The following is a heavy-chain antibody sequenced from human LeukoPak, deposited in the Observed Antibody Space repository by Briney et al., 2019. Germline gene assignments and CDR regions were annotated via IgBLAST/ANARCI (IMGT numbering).Heavy chain of an antibody. D-gene: IGHD3-22*01. Sequence: SETLSLTCTVSGGSISSYYWSWIRQPPGKGLEWIGYIYYSGSTNYNPSLKSRVTISVDTSKNQFSLKLSSVTAADTAVYYCARGRAYGSGYYYNWGQGTLVTVSS. CDR3: ARGRAYGSGYYYN. CDR1: GGSISSYY. J-gene: IGHJ4*02. CDR2: IYYSGST. V-gene: IGHV4-59*12.